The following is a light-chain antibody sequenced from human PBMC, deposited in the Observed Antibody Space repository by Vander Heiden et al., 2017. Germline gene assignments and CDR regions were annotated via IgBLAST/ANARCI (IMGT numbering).Light chain of an antibody. CDR3: QQYSVYSLT. Sequence: DIKMTQSPSTLSASVADRVTISCRASQNINTWLAWYQQKPGKAPKLLIYKASNLESGVPSRFSGSGSGTEFSLTISSLQPEDSATYYCQQYSVYSLTFGGGTKVEIK. V-gene: IGKV1-5*03. CDR1: QNINTW. J-gene: IGKJ4*01. CDR2: KAS.